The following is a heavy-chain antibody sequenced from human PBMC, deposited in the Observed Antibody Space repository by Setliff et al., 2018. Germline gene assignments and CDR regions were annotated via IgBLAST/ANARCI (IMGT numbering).Heavy chain of an antibody. Sequence: ASVKVSCKASGYIFACYYMHGVRQAPGQGPEWMGWINPNTGGTNYVQTFQGRVTMTRDTSITTADMELSRLRSDDTAVYYCARVAIVGPPSWGQGTLVTVSS. CDR2: INPNTGGT. J-gene: IGHJ5*02. D-gene: IGHD2-21*01. CDR3: ARVAIVGPPS. CDR1: GYIFACYY. V-gene: IGHV1-2*02.